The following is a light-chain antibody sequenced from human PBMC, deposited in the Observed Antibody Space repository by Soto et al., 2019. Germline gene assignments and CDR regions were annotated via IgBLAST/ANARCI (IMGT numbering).Light chain of an antibody. CDR3: QQYSSSPPWT. CDR1: QSVSSSY. J-gene: IGKJ1*01. V-gene: IGKV3-20*01. CDR2: GAS. Sequence: EIVLTQSPGTLSLSPGERATLSCRASQSVSSSYLAWYQQKPGQAPRLLIYGASSRATGIPDRFSGSGSGTDFTLTISRLEPEDFAVYYRQQYSSSPPWTFGQGTKVEIK.